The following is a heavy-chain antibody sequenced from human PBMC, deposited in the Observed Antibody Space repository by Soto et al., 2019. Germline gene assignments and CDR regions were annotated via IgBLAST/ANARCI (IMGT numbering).Heavy chain of an antibody. Sequence: SETLSLTCSVSGASIRSGGYYWSWLRQSPGKGLEWIGHIYYTGSTFYSPSLKSRLTISLDTPKNQFSLDLNSVTTADTAMYYCARIEMASIKWGRGTLVPVSS. CDR1: GASIRSGGYY. V-gene: IGHV4-31*03. D-gene: IGHD5-12*01. CDR3: ARIEMASIK. CDR2: IYYTGST. J-gene: IGHJ4*02.